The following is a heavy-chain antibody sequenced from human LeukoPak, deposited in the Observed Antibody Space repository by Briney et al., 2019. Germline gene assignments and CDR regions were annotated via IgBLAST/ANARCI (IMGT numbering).Heavy chain of an antibody. CDR2: ISAYNGNR. Sequence: ASVTVSFKASGYTFTIYGISWVRQAPGQGLEWMGWISAYNGNRNYAQKLQGRVTMTTDRATSTAYMELRSLRSDDTAVYYCARERGLSRYSGSYSLGYWGQGTLVTVSS. CDR1: GYTFTIYG. V-gene: IGHV1-18*01. CDR3: ARERGLSRYSGSYSLGY. D-gene: IGHD1-26*01. J-gene: IGHJ4*02.